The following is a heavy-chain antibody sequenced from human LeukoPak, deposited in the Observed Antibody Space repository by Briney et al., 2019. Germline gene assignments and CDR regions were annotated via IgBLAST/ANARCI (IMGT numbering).Heavy chain of an antibody. D-gene: IGHD2-15*01. CDR2: IYYIGRT. CDR1: SGFMSSLTYY. Sequence: SEPLSLTCTVSSGFMSSLTYYWRWIRQPPSKGVECLGSIYYIGRTYYNPSLKSRVPISVDTSKNHCSLKLSAVAAADTAVYIGARRSRRYSLDNWGQGTLVTVSS. V-gene: IGHV4-39*02. J-gene: IGHJ4*02. CDR3: ARRSRRYSLDN.